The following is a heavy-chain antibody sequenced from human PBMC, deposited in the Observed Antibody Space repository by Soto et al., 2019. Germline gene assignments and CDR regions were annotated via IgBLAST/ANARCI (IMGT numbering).Heavy chain of an antibody. J-gene: IGHJ4*02. CDR1: GYTFTSYY. D-gene: IGHD3-22*01. Sequence: ASVKVSCKASGYTFTSYYMHWVRQAPGQGLEWMGIINPSGGSTSYAQKFQGRVTMTRDTSTSTVYMELSSLRSEDTAVYYCGRSDSSGYYCVYSGQGTLVTVSS. V-gene: IGHV1-46*01. CDR2: INPSGGST. CDR3: GRSDSSGYYCVY.